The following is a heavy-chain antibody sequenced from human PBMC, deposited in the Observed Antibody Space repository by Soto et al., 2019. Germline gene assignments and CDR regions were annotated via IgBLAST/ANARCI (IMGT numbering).Heavy chain of an antibody. V-gene: IGHV4-31*03. D-gene: IGHD2-2*01. CDR2: IYYSGST. Sequence: SETLSLTCTVSGGSISSGGYYGSWIRQHPGKGLEWIGYIYYSGSTYYNPSLKSRVTISVDTSKNQFSLKLSSVTAADTAVYYCARGVVVVPAALGSGNWFDPWGQGTLVTVSS. CDR3: ARGVVVVPAALGSGNWFDP. CDR1: GGSISSGGYY. J-gene: IGHJ5*02.